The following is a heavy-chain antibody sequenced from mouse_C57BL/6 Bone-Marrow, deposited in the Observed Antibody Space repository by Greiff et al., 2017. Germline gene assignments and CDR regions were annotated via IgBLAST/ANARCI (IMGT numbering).Heavy chain of an antibody. Sequence: EVQLQESGPGLVKPSQSLSLTCSVTGYSITSGYYWNWLRQFPGNKLEWMGYISYAGSNNYNSSLKNRISITRDTSKNQFFLKLNSVTTEDTATYYCAREGLYSYGSSLYYFDYWGQGTTLTVSS. CDR3: AREGLYSYGSSLYYFDY. CDR1: GYSITSGYY. CDR2: ISYAGSN. V-gene: IGHV3-6*01. J-gene: IGHJ2*01. D-gene: IGHD1-1*01.